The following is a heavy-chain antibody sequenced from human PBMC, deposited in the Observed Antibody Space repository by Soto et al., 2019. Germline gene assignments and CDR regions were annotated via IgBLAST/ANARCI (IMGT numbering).Heavy chain of an antibody. CDR2: IIPIFGTA. Sequence: ASVKVSCKASGGTFSSYAISWVRQAPGQGLEWMGGIIPIFGTANYAQKFQGRVTITADESTSTAYMELSSLRSEDTAVYYCARGAGQLVLGYFDYWGQGTLVTVSS. D-gene: IGHD6-6*01. V-gene: IGHV1-69*13. J-gene: IGHJ4*02. CDR1: GGTFSSYA. CDR3: ARGAGQLVLGYFDY.